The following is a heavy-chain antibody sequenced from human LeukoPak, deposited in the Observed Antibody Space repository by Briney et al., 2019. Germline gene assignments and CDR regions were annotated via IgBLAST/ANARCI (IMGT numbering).Heavy chain of an antibody. CDR1: GFTFSSYW. CDR3: ARDGDYVRRGYGMDV. Sequence: GGSLRLSCAASGFTFSSYWMSWVRQAPGKGXXXXXXIKQDGSEKYYVDSVKGRFTISRDNAKNSLYLQMNSLRAEDTAVYYCARDGDYVRRGYGMDVWGQGTTVTVSS. V-gene: IGHV3-7*01. D-gene: IGHD4-17*01. CDR2: IKQDGSEK. J-gene: IGHJ6*02.